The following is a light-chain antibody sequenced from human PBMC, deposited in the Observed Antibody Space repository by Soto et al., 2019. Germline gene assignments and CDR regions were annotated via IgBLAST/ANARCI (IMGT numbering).Light chain of an antibody. J-gene: IGKJ5*01. V-gene: IGKV3-20*01. CDR2: GAS. Sequence: LSLSPGTLSLSPGERATLSCRARQSVSSSYLAWYQQKPGQAPRLLIYGASSRATGTPDRFSGSGSGTDFTLTISRLEPEDFVVYYCQQYGSSPPITFGQGTRLEIK. CDR1: QSVSSSY. CDR3: QQYGSSPPIT.